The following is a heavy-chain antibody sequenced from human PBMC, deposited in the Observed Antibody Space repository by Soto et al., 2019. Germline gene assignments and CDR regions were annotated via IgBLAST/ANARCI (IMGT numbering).Heavy chain of an antibody. CDR1: GFSLSNARMG. CDR2: IFSNDEK. CDR3: ARIAGAAGTFYWFDP. V-gene: IGHV2-26*01. Sequence: QVTLKESGPVLVKPTETLTLTCTVSGFSLSNARMGVSWIRQPPGKALEWLAHIFSNDEKSYSTSLKSRLTISKDNSKSQVVLTMTNMDPVDTATYYCARIAGAAGTFYWFDPWGQGTLVTVSS. J-gene: IGHJ5*02. D-gene: IGHD6-13*01.